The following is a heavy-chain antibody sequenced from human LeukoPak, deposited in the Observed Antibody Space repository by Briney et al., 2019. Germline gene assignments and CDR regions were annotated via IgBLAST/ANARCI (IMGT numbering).Heavy chain of an antibody. J-gene: IGHJ4*02. V-gene: IGHV4-61*02. CDR2: IYTSGST. CDR3: ARAGGVQLWALYYFDY. CDR1: GGSISSGSYY. Sequence: PSETLSLTCTVSGGSISSGSYYWSWIRQPAGKGLEWIGRIYTSGSTNYNPSLKSRVTISVDTSKNQFSLKLSSVTAADTAVYYCARAGGVQLWALYYFDYWGQGTLFTVSS. D-gene: IGHD5-18*01.